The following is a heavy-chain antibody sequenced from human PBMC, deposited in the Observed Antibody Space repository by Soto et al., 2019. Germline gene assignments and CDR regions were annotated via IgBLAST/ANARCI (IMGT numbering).Heavy chain of an antibody. CDR1: GGSVSSGSYY. J-gene: IGHJ5*02. D-gene: IGHD3-3*01. Sequence: SETLSLTCTVSGGSVSSGSYYWSWIRQPPGKGLEWIGYIYYSGSTNYNPSLKSRVTISVDTSKNQFSLKLSSVTAADTAVYYCARENTISDWFDPWGQGTLVTVSS. CDR3: ARENTISDWFDP. V-gene: IGHV4-61*01. CDR2: IYYSGST.